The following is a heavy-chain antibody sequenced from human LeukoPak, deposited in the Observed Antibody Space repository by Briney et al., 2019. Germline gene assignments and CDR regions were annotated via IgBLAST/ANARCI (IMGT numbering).Heavy chain of an antibody. J-gene: IGHJ3*02. CDR3: ASLLTTDAFDI. CDR1: GGTFSSYA. V-gene: IGHV1-2*02. Sequence: SVKVSCKASGGTFSSYAISWVRQAPGQGLEWMGWINPNSGGTNYAQKFQGRVTMTRDTSISTAYMELTRLRSDDTAVYYCASLLTTDAFDIWGQGTMVTVSS. CDR2: INPNSGGT. D-gene: IGHD4-11*01.